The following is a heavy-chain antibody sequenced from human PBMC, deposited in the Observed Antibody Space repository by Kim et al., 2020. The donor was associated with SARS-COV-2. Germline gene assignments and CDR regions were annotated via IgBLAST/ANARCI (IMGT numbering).Heavy chain of an antibody. V-gene: IGHV3-49*04. CDR1: GFTFGDYA. D-gene: IGHD3-22*01. CDR3: TRDHDYYDSSGPL. Sequence: GGSLRLSCTASGFTFGDYAMSWVRQAPGKGLEWVGFIRSKAYGGTTEYAASVKGRFTISRDDSKSIAYLQMNSLKTEDTAVYYCTRDHDYYDSSGPLWGQGTLVTVSS. CDR2: IRSKAYGGTT. J-gene: IGHJ4*02.